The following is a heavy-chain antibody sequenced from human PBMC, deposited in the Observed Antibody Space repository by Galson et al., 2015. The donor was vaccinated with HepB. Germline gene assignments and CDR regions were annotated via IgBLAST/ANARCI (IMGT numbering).Heavy chain of an antibody. Sequence: SVKVSCKASGYTFTSYAMNWVRQAPGQGLEWMGWINTNTGNPTYAQGFTGRFVFSLDTSVSTAYLQISSLKAEDTAVYYCARVGAFMVRGPPVEDFDPWGQGTLVTVSS. J-gene: IGHJ5*02. D-gene: IGHD3-10*01. V-gene: IGHV7-4-1*02. CDR1: GYTFTSYA. CDR2: INTNTGNP. CDR3: ARVGAFMVRGPPVEDFDP.